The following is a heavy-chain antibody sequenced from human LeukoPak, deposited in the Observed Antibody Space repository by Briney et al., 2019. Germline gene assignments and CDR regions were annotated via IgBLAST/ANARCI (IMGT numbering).Heavy chain of an antibody. CDR1: GFTFSSYG. CDR2: IYYRGST. Sequence: LRLSCAASGFTFSSYGMHWVRQAPGKGLEWIASIYYRGSTYYNPSLKSRVTISVDTSKNQFSLKLSSVTAADTAVYYCARDSGYYDSGGYPDYWGQGTLVTVST. V-gene: IGHV4-39*07. CDR3: ARDSGYYDSGGYPDY. J-gene: IGHJ4*02. D-gene: IGHD3-22*01.